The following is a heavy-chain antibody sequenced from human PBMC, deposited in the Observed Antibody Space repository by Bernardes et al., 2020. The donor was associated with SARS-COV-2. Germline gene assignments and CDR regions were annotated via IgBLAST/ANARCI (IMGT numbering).Heavy chain of an antibody. D-gene: IGHD5-18*01. CDR2: SIHVLGTS. CDR3: ARLDTPSYYYYGVDV. CDR1: GGTFRSYT. V-gene: IGHV1-69*08. J-gene: IGHJ6*02. Sequence: SVKVSCKASGGTFRSYTISWVRQAPGQGLEWIGMSIHVLGTSKYAHNFQGRVTITADKSTSTAYMELRSLRSEDTAVYYCARLDTPSYYYYGVDVWGQGTTVTVSS.